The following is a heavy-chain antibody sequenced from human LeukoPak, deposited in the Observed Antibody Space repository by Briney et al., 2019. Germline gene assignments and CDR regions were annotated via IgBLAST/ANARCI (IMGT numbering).Heavy chain of an antibody. J-gene: IGHJ3*02. V-gene: IGHV3-9*01. CDR3: AKDRTATPDAFDI. D-gene: IGHD2-15*01. CDR2: ISWNSGLI. Sequence: PGGSLRLSCAASGFTFSTSGMNWVRQAPGKGLEWVSGISWNSGLIGYADSVKGRFTISRDNTKNSLYLQMNSLRTEDTALYYCAKDRTATPDAFDIWGQGTMVTVSS. CDR1: GFTFSTSG.